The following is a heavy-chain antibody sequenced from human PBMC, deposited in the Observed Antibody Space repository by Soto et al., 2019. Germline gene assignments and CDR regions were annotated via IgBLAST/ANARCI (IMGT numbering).Heavy chain of an antibody. CDR3: AKDLLLSSSSGGYYYYGMDV. CDR2: ISGSGGST. J-gene: IGHJ6*02. V-gene: IGHV3-23*01. Sequence: GRSLRLSCAASGFTFSSYAMSWVRQAPGKGLEWVSAISGSGGSTYYADSVKGRFTISRDNSKNTLYLQMNSLRAEDTAVYYCAKDLLLSSSSGGYYYYGMDVWGQGTTVTVSS. CDR1: GFTFSSYA. D-gene: IGHD6-6*01.